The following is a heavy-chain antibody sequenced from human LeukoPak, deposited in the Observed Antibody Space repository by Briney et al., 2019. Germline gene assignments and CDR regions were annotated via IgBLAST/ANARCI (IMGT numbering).Heavy chain of an antibody. Sequence: GGSLRLSCAASGFTFSSYAMNWARQAPGKGLEWVASIMKDGGQKKYVDSVKGRFTISRDNAQNSLYLQMSGLRAEDTAMYYCVRGADFYKGDYWGQGTLVTVSS. J-gene: IGHJ4*02. D-gene: IGHD5-24*01. CDR3: VRGADFYKGDY. CDR2: IMKDGGQK. V-gene: IGHV3-7*03. CDR1: GFTFSSYA.